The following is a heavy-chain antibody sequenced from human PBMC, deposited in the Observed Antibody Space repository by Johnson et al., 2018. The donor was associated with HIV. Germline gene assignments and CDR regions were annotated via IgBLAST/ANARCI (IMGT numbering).Heavy chain of an antibody. V-gene: IGHV3-73*01. D-gene: IGHD1-26*01. CDR3: AKGQPLVGSSF. Sequence: SYATAYAASVKGGFTIPREDSKNTAYLQMNSLRAEDTAVYYCAKGQPLVGSSFWGQGTMVTVSS. J-gene: IGHJ3*01. CDR2: SYAT.